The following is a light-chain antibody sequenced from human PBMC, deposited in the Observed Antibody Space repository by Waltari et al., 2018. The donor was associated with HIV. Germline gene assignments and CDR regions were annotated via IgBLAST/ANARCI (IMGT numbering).Light chain of an antibody. CDR2: GNS. V-gene: IGLV1-40*01. J-gene: IGLJ2*01. CDR3: QSYDSRLHVV. CDR1: SSNFGAGYH. Sequence: QSALTQPPSVSGAPGQRVTISCTGSSSNFGAGYHVHWYQQLPGTAPKLLIYGNSNRPAGVTDRFSASKSGTSASLAITGLQAEDEADYYCQSYDSRLHVVFGGGTKLTVL.